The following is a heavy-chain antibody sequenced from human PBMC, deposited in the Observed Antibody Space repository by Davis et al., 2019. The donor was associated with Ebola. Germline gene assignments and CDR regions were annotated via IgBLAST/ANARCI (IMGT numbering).Heavy chain of an antibody. J-gene: IGHJ4*02. V-gene: IGHV1-18*01. CDR2: SSAYNGNT. Sequence: ASVKVSCKASGGTFSSYAISWVRQAPGQGLEWMGWSSAYNGNTNYAQKLQGRVTMTTDTSTSTAYMELRSLRSEDTAVYYCAREDSSSWYRYWGQGTLVTVSS. CDR1: GGTFSSYA. CDR3: AREDSSSWYRY. D-gene: IGHD6-13*01.